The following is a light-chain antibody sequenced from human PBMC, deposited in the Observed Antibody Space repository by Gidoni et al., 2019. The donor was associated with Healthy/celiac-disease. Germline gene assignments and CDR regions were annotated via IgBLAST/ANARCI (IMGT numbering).Light chain of an antibody. CDR2: EVT. V-gene: IGLV2-23*02. CDR3: CSYAGSAKV. Sequence: QSALTQPASVSGSPGQSFTISCTGTSSDVGSYNLVSWYQQHPGKAPKLIIYEVTNRPSGVSNRFSGSKSGNTASLTISGLQAEDGADYYCCSYAGSAKVFGGGTKLTVL. J-gene: IGLJ3*02. CDR1: SSDVGSYNL.